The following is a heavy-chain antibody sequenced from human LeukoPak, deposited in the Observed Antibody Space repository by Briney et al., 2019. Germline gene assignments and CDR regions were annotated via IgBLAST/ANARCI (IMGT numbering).Heavy chain of an antibody. D-gene: IGHD3-3*01. CDR1: GFSVSSYA. CDR2: ISSSGGST. CDR3: AKAPIFGVVIRGVDY. J-gene: IGHJ4*02. V-gene: IGHV3-23*01. Sequence: GGSLRLSCAASGFSVSSYAMSWVRQAPGKGLEWVSAISSSGGSTYYADSVKGRFTISRDNSKNTLYLQMNSLRAEDTAVYYCAKAPIFGVVIRGVDYWGQGTLATVSS.